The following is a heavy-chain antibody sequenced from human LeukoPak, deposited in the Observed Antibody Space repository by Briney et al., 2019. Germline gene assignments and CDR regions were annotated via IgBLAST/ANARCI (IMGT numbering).Heavy chain of an antibody. CDR2: IANDGKDK. D-gene: IGHD6-13*01. CDR3: ARDLTIAAANYYFDN. J-gene: IGHJ4*02. V-gene: IGHV3-30*04. Sequence: PGRPLRLSCAASGFSFSNYPMHWVRQAPGKGLEWVAVIANDGKDKHNADSVKGRFTISRDNPKNTLYLQMNSLRAEDTAMYYCARDLTIAAANYYFDNWGQGTLVTVSS. CDR1: GFSFSNYP.